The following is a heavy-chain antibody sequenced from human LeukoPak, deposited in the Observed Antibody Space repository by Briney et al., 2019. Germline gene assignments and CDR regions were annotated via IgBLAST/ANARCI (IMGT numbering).Heavy chain of an antibody. CDR3: TTDEWLGITIFGLFDY. D-gene: IGHD3-3*01. J-gene: IGHJ4*02. Sequence: PGGSLRLSCAASGFTFSNAWMSWVRQAPGKGLEWVGRIKSKTDGGTTDYAAPVKGRFTISRDDSKSTLYLQMNSLKTEDTAVYYCTTDEWLGITIFGLFDYWGQGTLVTVSS. V-gene: IGHV3-15*01. CDR1: GFTFSNAW. CDR2: IKSKTDGGTT.